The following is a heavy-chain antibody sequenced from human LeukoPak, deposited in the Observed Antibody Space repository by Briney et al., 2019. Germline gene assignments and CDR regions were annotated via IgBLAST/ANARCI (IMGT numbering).Heavy chain of an antibody. CDR1: GNYW. V-gene: IGHV3-74*01. CDR2: INSDGSWT. Sequence: GGSLKLSCAASGNYWMHWVRQAPGKGLVWVSHINSDGSWTSYADSVKGRFTISKDNAKNTVYLQMNSLRAEDTAVYYCARDRGHRSRSIYYYYGMDVWGQGTTVTVSS. CDR3: ARDRGHRSRSIYYYYGMDV. J-gene: IGHJ6*02.